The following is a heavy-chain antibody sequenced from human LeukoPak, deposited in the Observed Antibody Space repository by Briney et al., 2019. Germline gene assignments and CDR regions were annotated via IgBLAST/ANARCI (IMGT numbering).Heavy chain of an antibody. V-gene: IGHV3-23*01. CDR2: ISGSGGST. D-gene: IGHD1-1*01. Sequence: GGSLRLSCAASGFTFSSYAMSWVRQAPGKGLEWVSAISGSGGSTYYADSMKGRFTISRDNSKNTLYLQMNSLRAEDTAVYYCATQTGTEYYFDYWGQGTLVTVSS. CDR3: ATQTGTEYYFDY. CDR1: GFTFSSYA. J-gene: IGHJ4*02.